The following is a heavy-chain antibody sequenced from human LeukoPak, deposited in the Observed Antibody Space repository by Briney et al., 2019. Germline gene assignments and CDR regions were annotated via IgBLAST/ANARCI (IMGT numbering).Heavy chain of an antibody. J-gene: IGHJ4*02. CDR1: GFTFSSYW. CDR3: AKDVYYYDSSGYYPSY. D-gene: IGHD3-22*01. Sequence: GGSLRLSCAASGFTFSSYWMHWVRQAPGKGLEWVSAISGSGGSTYYADSVKGRFTISRDNSKNTLYLQMNSLRAEDTAVYYCAKDVYYYDSSGYYPSYWGQGTLVTVSS. V-gene: IGHV3-23*01. CDR2: ISGSGGST.